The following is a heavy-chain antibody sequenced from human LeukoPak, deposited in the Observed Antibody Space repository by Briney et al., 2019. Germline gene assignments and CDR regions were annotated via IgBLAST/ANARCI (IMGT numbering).Heavy chain of an antibody. CDR2: ISGSGDST. CDR3: AKVELATVVRGAFDI. Sequence: PGGSLRLSCAASGLTFSTYAMSWVRQAPGKGLEWVSVISGSGDSTYYADSVKGRFTMSRDNSKNTLYLQMNSPRAEDTAVYYCAKVELATVVRGAFDIWGQGSMVTVSS. V-gene: IGHV3-23*01. D-gene: IGHD4-23*01. J-gene: IGHJ3*02. CDR1: GLTFSTYA.